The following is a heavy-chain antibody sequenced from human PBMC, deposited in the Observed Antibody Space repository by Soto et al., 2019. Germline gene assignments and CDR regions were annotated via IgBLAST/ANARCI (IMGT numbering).Heavy chain of an antibody. CDR1: GFTFSSYW. CDR3: ARDAPYYDFWSGPLGMDV. J-gene: IGHJ6*02. V-gene: IGHV3-7*01. CDR2: IKQDGSEK. Sequence: GGSLRLSCAASGFTFSSYWMSWVRQAPGKXLEWVANIKQDGSEKYYVDSAKGRFTISRDNAKNSLYLQMNSLRAEDTAVYYCARDAPYYDFWSGPLGMDVWGQGTTVTVSS. D-gene: IGHD3-3*01.